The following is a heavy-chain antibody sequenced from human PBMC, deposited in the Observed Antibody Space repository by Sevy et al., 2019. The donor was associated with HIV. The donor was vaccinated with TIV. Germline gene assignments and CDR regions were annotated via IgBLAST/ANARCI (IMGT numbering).Heavy chain of an antibody. CDR1: GFTLSTYS. D-gene: IGHD2-2*01. V-gene: IGHV3-21*01. CDR2: ISSSSSYI. J-gene: IGHJ4*02. CDR3: VRDGGCSSTSCLLYFDY. Sequence: GGSLRLSCAASGFTLSTYSMNWVRQAPGKGLEWVSSISSSSSYIYYADSVKGRFTISRDNAKNSLYLQMNSLRAEDTAVYYCVRDGGCSSTSCLLYFDYSGQGTLVTVSS.